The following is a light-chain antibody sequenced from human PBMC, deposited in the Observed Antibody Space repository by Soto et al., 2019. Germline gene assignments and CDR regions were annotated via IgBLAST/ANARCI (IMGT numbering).Light chain of an antibody. CDR1: ISDVGGYNY. CDR3: GSYATSRTLVV. V-gene: IGLV2-14*01. J-gene: IGLJ3*02. CDR2: EVS. Sequence: QSVLTQPSSLSGSPGQSITISCTGTISDVGGYNYVSWYQQHPGKAPKLMIYEVSNRPSGVSNRFSGSKSGNTASLTISGLQAEDEADYYCGSYATSRTLVVFGGGTKVTV.